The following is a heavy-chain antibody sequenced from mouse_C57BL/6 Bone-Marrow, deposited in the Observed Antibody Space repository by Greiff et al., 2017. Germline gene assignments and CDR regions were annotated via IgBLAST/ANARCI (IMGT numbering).Heavy chain of an antibody. CDR1: GYSFTDYN. D-gene: IGHD2-1*01. CDR3: ARRDYGNPYWYFDV. V-gene: IGHV1-39*01. Sequence: EVQLQQSGPELVKPGASVKISCKASGYSFTDYNMNWVKQSNGKSLEWIGVINPNYGTTSYNHKFKGKATLTVDQSSSTAYMQLNSLTSEDSAVYYCARRDYGNPYWYFDVWGTGTTVTVSS. CDR2: INPNYGTT. J-gene: IGHJ1*03.